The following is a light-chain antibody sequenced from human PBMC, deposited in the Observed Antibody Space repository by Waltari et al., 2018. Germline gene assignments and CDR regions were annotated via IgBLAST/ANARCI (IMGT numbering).Light chain of an antibody. CDR3: SSHTSTVPHV. V-gene: IGLV2-14*01. CDR2: EVS. J-gene: IGLJ1*01. CDR1: SNDVGGYGY. Sequence: QSALTQPASVSGSPGQSVSISCTGTSNDVGGYGYVSWYQQFPGKAPNLMIYEVSYRPSGVSSRVSGSKSGNTASLTISGLQAEDEAVYYCSSHTSTVPHVFGTGTKVTVV.